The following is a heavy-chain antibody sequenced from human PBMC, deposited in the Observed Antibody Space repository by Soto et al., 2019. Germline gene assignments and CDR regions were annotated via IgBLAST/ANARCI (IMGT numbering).Heavy chain of an antibody. V-gene: IGHV4-31*03. CDR1: DDSITSGAYY. J-gene: IGHJ4*02. CDR3: ARLLDIWTGYQFDY. D-gene: IGHD3-9*01. Sequence: SETLSLTCTVSDDSITSGAYYWGLIRQPPGKGLECIGYIYYSGSTYYNPSLKSRVTISVDTSKNQFSLKLSSVTAADTAVYYCARLLDIWTGYQFDYWGQGTMGTVSS. CDR2: IYYSGST.